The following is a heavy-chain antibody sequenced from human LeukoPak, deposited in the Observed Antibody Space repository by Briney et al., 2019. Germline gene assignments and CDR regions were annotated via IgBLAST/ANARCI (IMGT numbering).Heavy chain of an antibody. D-gene: IGHD1-26*01. Sequence: GVLRLSCAASGFTFSSYAMSWVRQAPGKGLEWVSAISGSGGSTYYADSVKGRFTISRDNAKNTLFLQMTGLRVEDTAMYYCTRPDWATGSYDEFWGQGTRVTVSS. CDR2: ISGSGGST. J-gene: IGHJ4*02. CDR1: GFTFSSYA. CDR3: TRPDWATGSYDEF. V-gene: IGHV3-23*01.